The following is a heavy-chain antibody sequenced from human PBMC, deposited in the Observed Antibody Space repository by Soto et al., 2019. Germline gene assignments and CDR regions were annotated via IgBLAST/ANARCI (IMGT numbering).Heavy chain of an antibody. CDR3: ARSEETYNYVLTGMDLYYYYCGIDV. J-gene: IGHJ6*02. Sequence: QFQLVQSGAEVPKPGASVKVSCKASGYKFSSYAIHWVRQAPGQRLEWMGWINVGNGNTKYSQKFHDRGTTIRETSADTAYMEVSSLRYEDTAVYYCARSEETYNYVLTGMDLYYYYCGIDVWGQGTTVTVSS. CDR1: GYKFSSYA. V-gene: IGHV1-3*01. CDR2: INVGNGNT. D-gene: IGHD3-9*01.